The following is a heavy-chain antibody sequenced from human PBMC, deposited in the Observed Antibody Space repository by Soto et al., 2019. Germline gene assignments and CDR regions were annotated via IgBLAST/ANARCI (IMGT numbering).Heavy chain of an antibody. J-gene: IGHJ6*02. V-gene: IGHV3-48*02. CDR2: ISRSSRAK. CDR3: ARDSERGYGMDV. D-gene: IGHD1-26*01. Sequence: GGSLRLSCSASGFIFSNYNMDWVRQAPGKGLEWISYISRSSRAKLYTDSVRGRFTISRDNAKNSLFLQMNSLRDEDTAVYYCARDSERGYGMDVWGQGTTVTV. CDR1: GFIFSNYN.